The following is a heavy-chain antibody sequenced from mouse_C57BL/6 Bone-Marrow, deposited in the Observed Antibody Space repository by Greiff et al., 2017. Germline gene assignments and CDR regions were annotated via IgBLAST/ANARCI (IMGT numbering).Heavy chain of an antibody. D-gene: IGHD3-2*02. V-gene: IGHV14-4*01. CDR1: GFNIKDDY. CDR3: TRQLRPDY. CDR2: IDPENGDT. Sequence: EVQLQQSGAELVRPGASVKLSCTASGFNIKDDYMHWVKQRPEQGLEWIGWIDPENGDTEYASKFQGKATITADTSSNTAYLQLSSLTSEDTAVYYCTRQLRPDYWGQGTTLTVSS. J-gene: IGHJ2*01.